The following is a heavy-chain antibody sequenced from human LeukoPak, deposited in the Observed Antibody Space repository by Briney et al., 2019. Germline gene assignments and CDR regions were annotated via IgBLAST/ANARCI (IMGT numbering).Heavy chain of an antibody. V-gene: IGHV3-73*01. CDR2: IRSKANSYAT. D-gene: IGHD3-16*01. CDR3: TRQDGVFQFDY. J-gene: IGHJ4*02. Sequence: GGTLRLSCAASGVTFSGSAMHWVRQASGKGLEWVGRIRSKANSYATAYAASVKGRFTISRDDSKNTAYLQMNSLKTEDTAVYYCTRQDGVFQFDYWGQGTLVTVSS. CDR1: GVTFSGSA.